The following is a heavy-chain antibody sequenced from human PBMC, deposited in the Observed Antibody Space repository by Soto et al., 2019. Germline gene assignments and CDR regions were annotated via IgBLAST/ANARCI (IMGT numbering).Heavy chain of an antibody. Sequence: GGSLRLSCAASGFTFSSYAMHWVRQAPGKGLEWVAVISYDGSNKYYADSVKGRFTISRDNSKNTLYLQMNSLRAEDTAVYYCAKAGKWLVHGTKYYFDYWGQGTLVTVSS. CDR1: GFTFSSYA. CDR2: ISYDGSNK. V-gene: IGHV3-30-3*01. CDR3: AKAGKWLVHGTKYYFDY. J-gene: IGHJ4*02. D-gene: IGHD6-19*01.